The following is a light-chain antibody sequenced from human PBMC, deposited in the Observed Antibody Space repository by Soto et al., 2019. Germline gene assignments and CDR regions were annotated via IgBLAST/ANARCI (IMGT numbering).Light chain of an antibody. CDR3: SAYTNSNTLV. J-gene: IGLJ2*01. CDR1: SSDVGAYNY. CDR2: QIS. Sequence: QSALTQPASVSGSPGQWITISCTGTSSDVGAYNYDSWYQHHPRKAPQLMIFQISDRPSGVSNRFSDSKAGNTASLAISELHAEDEADYYCSAYTNSNTLVFGGGTKVTVL. V-gene: IGLV2-14*01.